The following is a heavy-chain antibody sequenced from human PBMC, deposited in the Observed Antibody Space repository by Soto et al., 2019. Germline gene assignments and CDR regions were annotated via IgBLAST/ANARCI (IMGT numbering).Heavy chain of an antibody. V-gene: IGHV4-39*01. CDR2: IYYSGST. CDR3: ARAEPAARAYYYYGMDV. D-gene: IGHD2-2*01. CDR1: GGSISSSSYY. Sequence: SETLSLTCTVSGGSISSSSYYWGWIRQPPGKGLEWIGSIYYSGSTYYNPSLKSRVTISVDTSKNQFSLKLSSVTAADTAVYYCARAEPAARAYYYYGMDVWGQGTTVTVSS. J-gene: IGHJ6*02.